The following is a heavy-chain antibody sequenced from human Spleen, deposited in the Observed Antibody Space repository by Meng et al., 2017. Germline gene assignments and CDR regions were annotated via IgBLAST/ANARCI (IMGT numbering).Heavy chain of an antibody. Sequence: VQLVESGGGLVQPGGSLRLSCAASGFTFSSHAMSWVRQAPGKGLEWVSVIYSGGSTYYADSVKDRFTISRDNSKNTLYLQMNSLRAEDTAVYYCARNFISQHSDYWGQGTLVTVSS. CDR1: GFTFSSHA. CDR3: ARNFISQHSDY. J-gene: IGHJ4*02. CDR2: IYSGGST. D-gene: IGHD3-10*01. V-gene: IGHV3-66*01.